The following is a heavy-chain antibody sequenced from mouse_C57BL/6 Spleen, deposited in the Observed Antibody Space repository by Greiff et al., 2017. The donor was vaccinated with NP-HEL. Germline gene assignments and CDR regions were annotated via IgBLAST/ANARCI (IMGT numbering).Heavy chain of an antibody. CDR2: IWRGGST. D-gene: IGHD2-4*01. V-gene: IGHV2-5*01. Sequence: QVQLKESGPGLVQPSQSLSITCTVSGFSFTSYGVHWVRQSPGKGLEWLGVIWRGGSTDYNAAFMSRLSITKDNSKSQVFFKMNSLQADDTAIYYCAKNLYDYEGYYAMDYWGQGTSVTVSS. CDR3: AKNLYDYEGYYAMDY. J-gene: IGHJ4*01. CDR1: GFSFTSYG.